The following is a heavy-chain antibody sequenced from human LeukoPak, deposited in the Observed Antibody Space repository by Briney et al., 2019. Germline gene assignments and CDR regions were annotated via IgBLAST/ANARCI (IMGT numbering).Heavy chain of an antibody. CDR1: GGSVSSSSYY. J-gene: IGHJ5*02. D-gene: IGHD6-6*01. Sequence: SETLSLTCTVSGGSVSSSSYYWGWIRQPPGKGLEWIGFIYYSGSTYYNPSVKSRVTISVDTSKNQFSLNLSSVTAADTALYYCARHGPLSRYSSSSGWFDPWGQGTLVTVSS. CDR3: ARHGPLSRYSSSSGWFDP. V-gene: IGHV4-39*01. CDR2: IYYSGST.